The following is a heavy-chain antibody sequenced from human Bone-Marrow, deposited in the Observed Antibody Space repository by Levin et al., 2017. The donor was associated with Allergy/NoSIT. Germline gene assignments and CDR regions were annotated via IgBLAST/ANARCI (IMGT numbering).Heavy chain of an antibody. Sequence: SETLSLTCTVSGGSVSSGSYHWSWIRQPPGKGLEWVASIYFTGSINYNPSLKSRVAISLDSSKNQFSLHLDSVTAADTAVYYCAREYSGSYYRWFAPWGQGTLVIVSS. CDR1: GGSVSSGSYH. V-gene: IGHV4-61*01. CDR3: AREYSGSYYRWFAP. CDR2: IYFTGSI. J-gene: IGHJ5*02. D-gene: IGHD1-26*01.